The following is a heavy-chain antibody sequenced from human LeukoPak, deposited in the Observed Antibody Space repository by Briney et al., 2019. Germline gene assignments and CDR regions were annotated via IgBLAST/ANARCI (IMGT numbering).Heavy chain of an antibody. D-gene: IGHD2-2*01. CDR1: GYTFTSYG. CDR3: AKDQHCSSTSCYLGYYYYYGMDV. Sequence: ASVKVSCKASGYTFTSYGISWVRQAPGQGLEWMGWISAYNGNTNYAQKLQGRVTMTTDTSTSTAYMELRSLRSDDTAVYYCAKDQHCSSTSCYLGYYYYYGMDVWGQGTTVTVSS. CDR2: ISAYNGNT. J-gene: IGHJ6*02. V-gene: IGHV1-18*01.